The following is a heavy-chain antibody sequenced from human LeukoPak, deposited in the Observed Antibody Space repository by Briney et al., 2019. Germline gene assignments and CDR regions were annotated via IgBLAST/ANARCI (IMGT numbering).Heavy chain of an antibody. V-gene: IGHV1-2*02. Sequence: GASVKVSCKASGYTLIGYCMHWVRQAPGQGLGWMGWINPNSGGTNYAQKFQGRVTMTRDTSISTAYMELSRLRSDDTAVYYCATAIAAAGTPDYWGQGTLVTVSS. D-gene: IGHD6-13*01. CDR1: GYTLIGYC. J-gene: IGHJ4*02. CDR2: INPNSGGT. CDR3: ATAIAAAGTPDY.